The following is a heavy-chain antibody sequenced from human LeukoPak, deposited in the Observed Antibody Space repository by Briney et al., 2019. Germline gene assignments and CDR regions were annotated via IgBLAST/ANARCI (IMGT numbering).Heavy chain of an antibody. Sequence: PGGSLRLSCTNSGPTFNRDWMGWLRQAPGKGLEWLAHIKPDESRIFYADSVKGRFALSRDNAKNSVHLQMNSLRAEDTAVYYCATTGDPGELLSIYFDYWGQGILVTVSS. V-gene: IGHV3-7*03. D-gene: IGHD3-10*01. CDR1: GPTFNRDW. J-gene: IGHJ4*02. CDR3: ATTGDPGELLSIYFDY. CDR2: IKPDESRI.